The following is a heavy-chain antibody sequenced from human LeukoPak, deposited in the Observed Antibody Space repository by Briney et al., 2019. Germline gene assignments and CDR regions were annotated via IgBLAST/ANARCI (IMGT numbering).Heavy chain of an antibody. CDR3: ARGGLGGLRRNDAFDI. CDR2: IYYSGST. J-gene: IGHJ3*02. CDR1: GGSISSGDYY. V-gene: IGHV4-30-4*01. Sequence: SETLSLTCTVSGGSISSGDYYWSWNRQPPGKGLEWIGYIYYSGSTYYNPSLKSRVTISVDTSKNQFSLKLSSVTAADTAVYYCARGGLGGLRRNDAFDIWGQGTMVTVSS. D-gene: IGHD3-16*01.